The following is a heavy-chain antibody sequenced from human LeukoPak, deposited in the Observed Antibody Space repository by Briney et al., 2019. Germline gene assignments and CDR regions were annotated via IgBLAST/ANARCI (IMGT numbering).Heavy chain of an antibody. D-gene: IGHD3-10*01. Sequence: SETLSLTCAVYGGSFSGFYWSWVRQPPGKGLEWIGEITHSGSTHYNPSFTSRVTIIVDTSRNQFSLKLTSVTAADTAVYYCARGPDSGSHFAWFDPWGQGTLVTVSS. CDR3: ARGPDSGSHFAWFDP. J-gene: IGHJ5*02. V-gene: IGHV4-34*01. CDR2: ITHSGST. CDR1: GGSFSGFY.